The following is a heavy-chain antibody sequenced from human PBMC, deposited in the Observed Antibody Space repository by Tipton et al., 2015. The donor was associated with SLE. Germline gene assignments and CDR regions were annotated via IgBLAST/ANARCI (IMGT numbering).Heavy chain of an antibody. CDR1: GGSFSGYY. Sequence: TLSLTCAVYGGSFSGYYWSWIRQPPGKGLEWIGEINHSGSTNYNPSLKSRVTISVDTSKNQFSLKLSSVTAADTAVYYCARRFFEWFGYGMDVWGQGTTVTVSS. CDR2: INHSGST. D-gene: IGHD3-3*01. CDR3: ARRFFEWFGYGMDV. J-gene: IGHJ6*02. V-gene: IGHV4-34*01.